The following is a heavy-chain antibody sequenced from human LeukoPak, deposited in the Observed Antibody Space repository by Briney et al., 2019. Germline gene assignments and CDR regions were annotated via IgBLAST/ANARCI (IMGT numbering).Heavy chain of an antibody. Sequence: RPSETLSLTCAVYGGSFSGYYWSWIRQPPGKGLEWIGEINHSGSTNYNPSLKCRVTISVETSKNQFSLKLSSVTAADTAVYYCARFDAPHDAFDIWGQGTMVTVSS. CDR2: INHSGST. J-gene: IGHJ3*02. D-gene: IGHD3-9*01. V-gene: IGHV4-34*01. CDR3: ARFDAPHDAFDI. CDR1: GGSFSGYY.